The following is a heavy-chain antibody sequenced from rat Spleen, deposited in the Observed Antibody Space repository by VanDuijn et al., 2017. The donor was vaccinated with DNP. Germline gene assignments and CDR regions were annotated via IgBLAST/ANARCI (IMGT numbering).Heavy chain of an antibody. CDR1: GFSLTNNH. CDR2: VWIGGTT. Sequence: QVQLKESGPGLVQPSQTLSLACTVSGFSLTNNHVHWVRQPSGKGLQWMGVVWIGGTTHINSIFKSRLSISRDTSKSQVFLKMNSLQTEDTATYYCARDGQWDYLDYWGQGVMVTVSS. J-gene: IGHJ2*01. D-gene: IGHD1-1*01. CDR3: ARDGQWDYLDY. V-gene: IGHV2-30*01.